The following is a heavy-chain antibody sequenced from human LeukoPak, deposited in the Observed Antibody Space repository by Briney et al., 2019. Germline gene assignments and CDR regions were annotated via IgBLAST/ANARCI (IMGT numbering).Heavy chain of an antibody. CDR1: GGSISSDTYF. J-gene: IGHJ3*02. D-gene: IGHD4-11*01. Sequence: SETLSLTCTVAGGSISSDTYFWGWIRRPPGKGLEWIGRIHYSGNTYYTPSLKSRVTISVDTSKNQFSLKLTSVTAADTAVYYCARHGRWSPTDLNDGFDIWGQGTMVTVSS. V-gene: IGHV4-39*01. CDR3: ARHGRWSPTDLNDGFDI. CDR2: IHYSGNT.